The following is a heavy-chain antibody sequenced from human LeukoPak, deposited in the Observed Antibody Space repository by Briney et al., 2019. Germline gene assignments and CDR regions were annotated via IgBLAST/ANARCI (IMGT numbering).Heavy chain of an antibody. J-gene: IGHJ4*02. D-gene: IGHD2-21*01. CDR3: ARKTLSWYCLDY. CDR1: GFTFSDYY. V-gene: IGHV3-11*04. CDR2: ISGGGSTI. Sequence: GALRLSCAASGFTFSDYYMSWIRQAPGRGLAWVSYISGGGSTIHYADSVRGRFTISRDNAKNSLYLQMNSLGDEDTAVYYCARKTLSWYCLDYWGQGTLVTVSS.